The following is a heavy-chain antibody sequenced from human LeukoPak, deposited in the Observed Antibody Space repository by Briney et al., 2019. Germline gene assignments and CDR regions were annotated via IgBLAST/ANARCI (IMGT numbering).Heavy chain of an antibody. CDR1: GYTFTSYD. V-gene: IGHV1-8*03. CDR2: MNPNSGNT. Sequence: ASVKVSCKASGYTFTSYDINWVRQATGQGLEWMGWMNPNSGNTGYAQKFQGRVTITRNTSISTAYMELSSLRSEDTAVYYCARAGEGSYGYSFDYWGQGTLVTVSS. J-gene: IGHJ4*02. D-gene: IGHD5-18*01. CDR3: ARAGEGSYGYSFDY.